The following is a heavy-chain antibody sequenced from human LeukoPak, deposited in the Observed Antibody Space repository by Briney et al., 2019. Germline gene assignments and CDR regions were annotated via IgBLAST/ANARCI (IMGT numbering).Heavy chain of an antibody. CDR1: GFTFSSYS. D-gene: IGHD3-10*01. CDR3: AISRFGESKTFDY. J-gene: IGHJ4*02. CDR2: ISSSSRYI. Sequence: SGGSLRLSCAASGFTFSSYSMNWVRQAPGKGLEWVSSISSSSRYIYYADSVKGRFTISRDNAKNSLYLQMNSLRAEDTAVYYCAISRFGESKTFDYWGQGTLVTVSS. V-gene: IGHV3-21*01.